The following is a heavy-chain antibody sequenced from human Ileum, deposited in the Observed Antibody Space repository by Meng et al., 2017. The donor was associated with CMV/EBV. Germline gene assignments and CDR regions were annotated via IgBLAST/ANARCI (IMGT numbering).Heavy chain of an antibody. J-gene: IGHJ4*02. CDR3: ARGWDNNKVGAH. CDR1: GGSLRDSY. CDR2: IHPSGIT. D-gene: IGHD1/OR15-1a*01. Sequence: QGQLQQGGAGLLKPSETLALTCAVHGGSLRDSYWTWIRQAPGKGLEWIGEIHPSGITNYNPSLESRVTISEDTSNNQFSLRLTSLTAGDTAVYYCARGWDNNKVGAHWGQGTLVTVSS. V-gene: IGHV4-34*01.